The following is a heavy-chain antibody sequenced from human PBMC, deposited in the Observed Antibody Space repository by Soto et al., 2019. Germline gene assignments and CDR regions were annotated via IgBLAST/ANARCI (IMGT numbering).Heavy chain of an antibody. V-gene: IGHV3-53*01. J-gene: IGHJ4*02. CDR1: GFTVSNNY. Sequence: EVQLVESGGGLIQPGGSLRLSCAVSGFTVSNNYMSWVRQAPGKGLEGVSVIYSGGYTAYGDSVKGRFTISRDNSKNKLFLQINGRGADARAFFYWATQPGGGGYWGQGTLVTVSS. D-gene: IGHD3-10*01. CDR3: ATQPGGGGY. CDR2: IYSGGYT.